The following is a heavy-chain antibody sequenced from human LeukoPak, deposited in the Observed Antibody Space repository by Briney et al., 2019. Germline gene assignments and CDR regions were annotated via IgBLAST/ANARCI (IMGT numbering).Heavy chain of an antibody. CDR1: GFSFSTSS. V-gene: IGHV3-7*03. Sequence: AESLRLSCAASGFSFSTSSLNWVRQAPGKGLEWMAYIKKDGSEEKYVDSVKGRFTISRDNTKISLYLQMGSLRVEDTAVYYCTKEGMWGQGRMVIVSS. J-gene: IGHJ3*01. CDR2: IKKDGSEE. CDR3: TKEGM.